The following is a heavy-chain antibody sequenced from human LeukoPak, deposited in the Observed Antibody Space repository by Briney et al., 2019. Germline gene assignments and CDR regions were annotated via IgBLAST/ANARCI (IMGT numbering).Heavy chain of an antibody. D-gene: IGHD3-16*02. CDR2: IYYSGST. CDR3: AREYDYVWGSYRSGFDP. Sequence: SETLSLTCTVSGGSISSYYWSWIRQPPGEGLEWIGYIYYSGSTNYNPSLKSRVTISVDTSKNQFSLKLSSVTAADTAVYYCAREYDYVWGSYRSGFDPWGQGTLVTVSS. J-gene: IGHJ5*02. CDR1: GGSISSYY. V-gene: IGHV4-59*01.